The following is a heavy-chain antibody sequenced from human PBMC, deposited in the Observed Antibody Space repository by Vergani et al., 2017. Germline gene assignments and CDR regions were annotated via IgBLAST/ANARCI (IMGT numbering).Heavy chain of an antibody. CDR3: AGSDYDFGSGSDLPFDY. CDR2: NYYSGGT. CDR1: GGSISSSSYY. D-gene: IGHD3-3*01. J-gene: IGHJ4*02. V-gene: IGHV4-39*07. Sequence: QLQLQESGPGLVKPSETLSLTCTVSGGSISSSSYYWGWIRQPPGKGLEWIGSNYYSGGTYYNPSLKSRVTISVDTSKNQFSLKLSSVTAADTAVYYCAGSDYDFGSGSDLPFDYWGQGTLVTVSS.